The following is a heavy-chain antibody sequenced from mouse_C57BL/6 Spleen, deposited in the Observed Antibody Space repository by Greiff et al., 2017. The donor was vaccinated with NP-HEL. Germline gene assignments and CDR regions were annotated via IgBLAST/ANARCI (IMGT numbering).Heavy chain of an antibody. Sequence: VQLKESGPGLVKPSQSLSLTCSVTGYSITSGYYWNWIRQFPGNKLEWMGYISYDGSNNYNPSLKNRISITRDTSKNQFFLELNSVTTEDTATYYCARGDYLWYFDVWGTGTTVTVSS. CDR3: ARGDYLWYFDV. CDR2: ISYDGSN. J-gene: IGHJ1*03. V-gene: IGHV3-6*01. D-gene: IGHD2-4*01. CDR1: GYSITSGYY.